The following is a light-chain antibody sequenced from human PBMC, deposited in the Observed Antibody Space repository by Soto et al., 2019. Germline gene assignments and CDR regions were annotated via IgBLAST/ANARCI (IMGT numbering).Light chain of an antibody. CDR1: PNDVATYNL. Sequence: QAVVTQPASVSGSPGQSITISCTGTPNDVATYNLVSWHQHHPGKAPKVIIYEVIKRPSGVSDRFSGSKSGNTASLTISGLQAEDEADYFCCSYAGGNTFVFGGGTKLTVL. CDR3: CSYAGGNTFV. J-gene: IGLJ2*01. CDR2: EVI. V-gene: IGLV2-23*02.